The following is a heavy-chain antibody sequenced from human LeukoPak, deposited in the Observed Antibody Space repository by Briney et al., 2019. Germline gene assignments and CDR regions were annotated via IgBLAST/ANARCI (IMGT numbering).Heavy chain of an antibody. V-gene: IGHV3-15*01. CDR3: TTDRGITYYYDSSGRGIDY. Sequence: GGSLRLSCAASGFTFSNAWMSWGRQAPGEGLEWVCRIKSKTDGGTTDYAAPVKGRFTISRDDSKNTLDLQMNSLKTEDTAVYYCTTDRGITYYYDSSGRGIDYWGQGTLVTVSS. CDR1: GFTFSNAW. CDR2: IKSKTDGGTT. D-gene: IGHD3-22*01. J-gene: IGHJ4*02.